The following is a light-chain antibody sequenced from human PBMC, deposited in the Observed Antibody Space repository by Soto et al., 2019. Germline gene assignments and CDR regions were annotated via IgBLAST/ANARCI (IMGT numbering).Light chain of an antibody. CDR3: QQYKNWPRT. Sequence: EIVMTQSPATLSVSPGERVTLSCRASQSVSSNLAWYQQKPGQAPRLLIYGASTRATGIPARFSGSGSGTDFTLTISRLEPEDFAVYYCQQYKNWPRTFGQGTKGDIK. CDR2: GAS. J-gene: IGKJ1*01. CDR1: QSVSSN. V-gene: IGKV3-15*01.